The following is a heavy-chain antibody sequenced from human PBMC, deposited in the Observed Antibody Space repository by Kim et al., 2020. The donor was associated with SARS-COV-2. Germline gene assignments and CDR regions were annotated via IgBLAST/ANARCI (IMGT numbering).Heavy chain of an antibody. CDR1: GFTFSNAW. D-gene: IGHD6-19*01. V-gene: IGHV3-15*01. CDR2: IKSKTDGGTA. J-gene: IGHJ4*02. Sequence: GGSLRLSCAASGFTFSNAWMSWVRQAPGKGLEWVGRIKSKTDGGTADYAAPVKGRFTISRDDSKNTLYLRMNSLKTEDTAIYYCTTGQYSSGWFGQFDYWGQGTLVTVSS. CDR3: TTGQYSSGWFGQFDY.